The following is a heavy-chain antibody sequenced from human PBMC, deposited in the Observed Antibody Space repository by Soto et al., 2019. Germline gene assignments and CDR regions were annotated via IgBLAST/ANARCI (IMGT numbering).Heavy chain of an antibody. CDR3: AAVPIYGDYVFTHYYYGMDV. V-gene: IGHV1-58*01. CDR2: IVVGSGNT. Sequence: SVKVSCKASGFTFTSSAVQWVRQARGQSLEWIGWIVVGSGNTKYAQKFQERVTITRDMSTSTAYMELSSLRSEDTAVYYCAAVPIYGDYVFTHYYYGMDVWGQGTTVTFSS. D-gene: IGHD4-17*01. J-gene: IGHJ6*02. CDR1: GFTFTSSA.